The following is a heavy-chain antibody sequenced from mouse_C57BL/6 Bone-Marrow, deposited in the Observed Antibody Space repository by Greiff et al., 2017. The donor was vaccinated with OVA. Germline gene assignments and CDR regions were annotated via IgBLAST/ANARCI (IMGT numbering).Heavy chain of an antibody. J-gene: IGHJ1*03. Sequence: QVQLQQPGAELVRPGSSVKLSCKASGYTFTSYWMHWVKQRPIQGLEWIGNIDPSDSETHYNQKFKDKATLTVDKSSSTAYMQLSSLTSEDSAVYYCAWIYDGYHKYFDVWGTGTTVTVSS. CDR2: IDPSDSET. D-gene: IGHD2-3*01. CDR3: AWIYDGYHKYFDV. CDR1: GYTFTSYW. V-gene: IGHV1-52*01.